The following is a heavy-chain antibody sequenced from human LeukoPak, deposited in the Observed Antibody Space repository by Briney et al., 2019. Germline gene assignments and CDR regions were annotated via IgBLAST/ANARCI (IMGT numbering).Heavy chain of an antibody. D-gene: IGHD2-15*01. V-gene: IGHV1-69*13. CDR2: IIPIFGTA. CDR1: GGTFTSYA. CDR3: ARRCSGGSCYFNWFDL. Sequence: SVKVSCKASGGTFTSYAISWVRQAPGQGLEWMGGIIPIFGTANYAQKFHGRVTITGDECTRTAYMELRSLRSEDTSVYYCARRCSGGSCYFNWFDLWGQGTRVTVST. J-gene: IGHJ5*02.